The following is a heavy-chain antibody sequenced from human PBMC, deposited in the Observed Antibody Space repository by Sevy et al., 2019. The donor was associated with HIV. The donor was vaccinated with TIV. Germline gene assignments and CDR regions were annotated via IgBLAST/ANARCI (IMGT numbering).Heavy chain of an antibody. CDR2: INHSGST. CDR1: GGSFSGYY. CDR3: ARGLPTYYDILGI. V-gene: IGHV4-34*01. Sequence: SESLSLTCAVYGGSFSGYYWSWIRQPPGKGLEWIGEINHSGSTNYNPSIKSRVTISVDTSKNQFSLKLSSVTAADTAVYYCARGLPTYYDILGIWGQGTLVTVSS. J-gene: IGHJ4*02. D-gene: IGHD3-9*01.